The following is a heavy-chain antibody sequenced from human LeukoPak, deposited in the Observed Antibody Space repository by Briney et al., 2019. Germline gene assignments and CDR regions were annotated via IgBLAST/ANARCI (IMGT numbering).Heavy chain of an antibody. V-gene: IGHV4-39*07. CDR2: IYYSGST. Sequence: SETLSLTCTVSGGSISSISYYWGWIRQPPGKGLECIGTIYYSGSTCYNPSLKSRVTISVDTSKNQFSLKLSSVTAADTAVYYCARDVRGGHDAFDIWGQGTMVTVSS. J-gene: IGHJ3*02. D-gene: IGHD3-10*02. CDR1: GGSISSISYY. CDR3: ARDVRGGHDAFDI.